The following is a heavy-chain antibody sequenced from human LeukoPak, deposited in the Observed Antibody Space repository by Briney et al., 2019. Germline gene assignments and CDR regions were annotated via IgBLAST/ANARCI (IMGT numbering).Heavy chain of an antibody. Sequence: PSETLSLTCTVSGASISSYYWTWIRQPAGKGLEWIGRIYTSGSTNYNPSLKSRVAMSVDTSKNQFSLKLSSVAAADTAVYYCARLSADSSSSRGFDYWGQGTLVTVSS. CDR1: GASISSYY. V-gene: IGHV4-4*07. CDR2: IYTSGST. CDR3: ARLSADSSSSRGFDY. J-gene: IGHJ4*02. D-gene: IGHD2-2*01.